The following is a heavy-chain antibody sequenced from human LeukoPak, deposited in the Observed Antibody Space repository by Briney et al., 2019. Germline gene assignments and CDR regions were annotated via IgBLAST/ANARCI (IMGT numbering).Heavy chain of an antibody. V-gene: IGHV1-69*04. CDR3: ATNSYGLLDAFDI. D-gene: IGHD5-18*01. CDR1: GGTFSSYA. Sequence: SVKVSCKASGGTFSSYAISWVRQAPGQGLEWMGRIIPILGIANYAQKFQGRVTITADKSTSTAYMELSSLRSEDTAMYYCATNSYGLLDAFDIWGQGTMVTVSS. CDR2: IIPILGIA. J-gene: IGHJ3*02.